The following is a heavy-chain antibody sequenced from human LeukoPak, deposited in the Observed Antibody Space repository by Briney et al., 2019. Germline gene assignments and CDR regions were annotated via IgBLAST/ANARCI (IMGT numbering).Heavy chain of an antibody. CDR3: TKDLGTEYNIFDY. J-gene: IGHJ4*02. Sequence: PGGSLRLSCAASGFTVSSNYMSWVRQAPGKGLEWVSVIYSGGSTYYADSVKGRFTISRDNSKNTLYLQMNSLRAEDTAVYYCTKDLGTEYNIFDYWGQGTLVTVSS. CDR2: IYSGGST. D-gene: IGHD3-9*01. CDR1: GFTVSSNY. V-gene: IGHV3-53*05.